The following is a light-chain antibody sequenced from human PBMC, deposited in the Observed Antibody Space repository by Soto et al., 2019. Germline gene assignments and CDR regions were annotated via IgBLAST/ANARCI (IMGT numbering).Light chain of an antibody. CDR3: CSYAGSWM. Sequence: QSALTQPRSVSGSPGQSVTISCTGTSSDIGGYNYVSWYQQHPGKAPKLIIYDVSKRPSGFPDRFSGSRSGNTASLTISGLQAEDEAKYHCCSYAGSWMFGGGTKLTVL. J-gene: IGLJ3*02. CDR2: DVS. V-gene: IGLV2-11*01. CDR1: SSDIGGYNY.